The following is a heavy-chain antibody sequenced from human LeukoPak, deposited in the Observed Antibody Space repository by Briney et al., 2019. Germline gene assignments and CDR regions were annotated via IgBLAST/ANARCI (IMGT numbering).Heavy chain of an antibody. D-gene: IGHD3-22*01. V-gene: IGHV4-59*08. CDR2: IYYSGST. CDR1: GGSISTYY. CDR3: ARLVHDYYDTSGYYRHDGFDI. Sequence: SETLSLTCSVSGGSISTYYWSWIRQPPEKGLEWIGYIYYSGSTNYNPSPKSRVTISVDTSRNQFSLKLSAVTAADTAVYYCARLVHDYYDTSGYYRHDGFDIWGQGTMVTVSS. J-gene: IGHJ3*02.